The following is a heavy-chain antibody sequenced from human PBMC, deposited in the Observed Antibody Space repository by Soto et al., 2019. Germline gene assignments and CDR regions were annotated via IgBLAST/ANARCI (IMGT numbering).Heavy chain of an antibody. J-gene: IGHJ4*02. Sequence: SGPTLVNPTQTLTLTCTFSGFSLSTSGVGVGWIRQPPGKALEWLAVIYWDDDERYSPSLKSRLTITKDTSKNQVVLTMTNLDPVDTATYYCAHSRMVRGVTCLDYWGQGTRVTVSS. CDR1: GFSLSTSGVG. CDR2: IYWDDDE. D-gene: IGHD3-10*01. CDR3: AHSRMVRGVTCLDY. V-gene: IGHV2-5*02.